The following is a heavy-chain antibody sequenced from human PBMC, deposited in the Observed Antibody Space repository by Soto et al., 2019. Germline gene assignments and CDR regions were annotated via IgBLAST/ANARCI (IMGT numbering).Heavy chain of an antibody. D-gene: IGHD5-18*01. Sequence: SETLSLTCTVSGGSISSGDYYWSWIRQPPGKGLEWIGYIYYSGSTYYNPSLKSRVTISVDTSKNQFSLKLSSVTAADTAVYYCAXAVDTAMAGPYFDYWGQGTLVTVSS. V-gene: IGHV4-30-4*01. CDR3: AXAVDTAMAGPYFDY. CDR1: GGSISSGDYY. J-gene: IGHJ4*02. CDR2: IYYSGST.